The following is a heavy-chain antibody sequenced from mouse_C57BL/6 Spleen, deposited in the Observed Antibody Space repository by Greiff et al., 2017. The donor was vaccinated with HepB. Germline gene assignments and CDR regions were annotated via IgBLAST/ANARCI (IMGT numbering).Heavy chain of an antibody. J-gene: IGHJ2*01. V-gene: IGHV1-20*01. Sequence: EVQVVESGPELVKPGDSVKISCKASGYSFTGYFMNWVMQSHGKSLEWIGRINPYNGDTFYNQKFKGKATLTVDKSSSTAHMELRSLTSEDSAVYYCASNYYFDYWGQGTTLTVSS. CDR2: INPYNGDT. CDR1: GYSFTGYF. D-gene: IGHD1-3*01. CDR3: ASNYYFDY.